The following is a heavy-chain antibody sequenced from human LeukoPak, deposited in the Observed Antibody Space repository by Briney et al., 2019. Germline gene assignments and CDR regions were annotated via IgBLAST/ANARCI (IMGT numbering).Heavy chain of an antibody. V-gene: IGHV3-33*06. D-gene: IGHD4-17*01. CDR1: GFTFSSYG. J-gene: IGHJ4*02. CDR3: AKRVTVTTKYFDS. Sequence: GGSLRLSCAASGFTFSSYGMHWVRQAPGKGLEWVAVIWYDGSNKYYADSVKGRFTNARDNSKNTLYLQMNSLRAEDTAVYYCAKRVTVTTKYFDSWGQGTLVTVSS. CDR2: IWYDGSNK.